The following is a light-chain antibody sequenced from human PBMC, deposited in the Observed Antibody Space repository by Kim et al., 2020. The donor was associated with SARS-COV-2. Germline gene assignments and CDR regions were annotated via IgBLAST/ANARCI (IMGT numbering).Light chain of an antibody. CDR1: SSNIGSNT. CDR3: ATWDDSLNMPEVV. Sequence: QSVLTQPPSASGTPGQRVTISCSGGSSNIGSNTVNWYQQLPGTAPKLLMYSNNQRPSGVPDRFSGSKSGTSASLAISGLQSEDEADYYCATWDDSLNMPEVVFGGGTQLTVL. CDR2: SNN. J-gene: IGLJ2*01. V-gene: IGLV1-44*01.